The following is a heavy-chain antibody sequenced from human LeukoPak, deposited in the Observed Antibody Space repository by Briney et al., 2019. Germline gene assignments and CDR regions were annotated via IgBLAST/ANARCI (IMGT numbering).Heavy chain of an antibody. CDR2: LSGNGLET. CDR3: AKRVRDGYNSPIDY. D-gene: IGHD5-24*01. CDR1: GFTFSNYA. V-gene: IGHV3-23*01. Sequence: GGSLRLSCAASGFTFSNYAMNWVRQAPGKALERVSGLSGNGLETYYADSVKGRFTISGDNSKNTVHLQMNSLRAEDTAVYYCAKRVRDGYNSPIDYWGPGTLVTVSS. J-gene: IGHJ4*02.